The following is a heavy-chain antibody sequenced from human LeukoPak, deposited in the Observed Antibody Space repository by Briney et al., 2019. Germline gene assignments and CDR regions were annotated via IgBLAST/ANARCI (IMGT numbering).Heavy chain of an antibody. J-gene: IGHJ4*02. Sequence: GGSLRLSCAASEFTFSSYSMNWVRQAPGKGLEWVSCISKSSSYIDYADSVKGRFTISRDNAKNSLYLQMNSLRAEDTAVYYCARSYCSGGSCYAFDYWGQGTLVTVSS. CDR3: ARSYCSGGSCYAFDY. V-gene: IGHV3-21*03. CDR1: EFTFSSYS. D-gene: IGHD2-15*01. CDR2: ISKSSSYI.